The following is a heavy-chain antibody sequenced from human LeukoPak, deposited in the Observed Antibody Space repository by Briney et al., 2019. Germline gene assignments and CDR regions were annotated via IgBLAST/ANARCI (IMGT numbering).Heavy chain of an antibody. J-gene: IGHJ4*02. D-gene: IGHD3-10*01. CDR2: INPKSGGT. Sequence: ASVKVSCKASGYTFTDYYVHWVRQAPGQGLEWMGRINPKSGGTNYAQKFQGRVTMTRDTSISTAYMELSRLRSDDTAMYYCANSNYYGSGISDYWSQGTLVTVSS. CDR1: GYTFTDYY. V-gene: IGHV1-2*06. CDR3: ANSNYYGSGISDY.